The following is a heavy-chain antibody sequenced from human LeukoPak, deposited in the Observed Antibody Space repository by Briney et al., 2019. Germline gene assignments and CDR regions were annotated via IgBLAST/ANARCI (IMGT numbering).Heavy chain of an antibody. CDR3: ASGGDRAPITMVRGVIDC. CDR2: ISGSGEST. J-gene: IGHJ4*02. D-gene: IGHD3-10*01. CDR1: GFTFSTYA. V-gene: IGHV3-23*01. Sequence: PGGSLRLSCAASGFTFSTYAMTWVRQAPGKGLEWVSAISGSGESTYYADSVKGRFTISRDNSKTTLYLQMNSLRTEDTAVYYCASGGDRAPITMVRGVIDCWGQGTLVTVSS.